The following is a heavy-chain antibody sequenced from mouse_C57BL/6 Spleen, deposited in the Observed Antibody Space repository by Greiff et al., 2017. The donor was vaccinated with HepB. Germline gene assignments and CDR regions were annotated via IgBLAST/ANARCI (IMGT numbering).Heavy chain of an antibody. V-gene: IGHV3-8*01. J-gene: IGHJ1*03. D-gene: IGHD1-1*01. CDR2: ISYSGST. Sequence: EVKLQESGPGLAKPSQTLSLTCSVTGYSITSDYWNWIRKFPGNKLEYMGYISYSGSTYYNPSLKSRISITRDTSKNQYYLQLNSVTTEDTATYYCARYITTVVATGYFDVWGTGTTVTVSS. CDR1: GYSITSDY. CDR3: ARYITTVVATGYFDV.